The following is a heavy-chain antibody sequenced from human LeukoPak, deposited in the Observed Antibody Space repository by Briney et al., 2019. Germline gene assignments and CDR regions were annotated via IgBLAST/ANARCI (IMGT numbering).Heavy chain of an antibody. J-gene: IGHJ4*02. CDR1: GYTFTGYY. CDR2: INPNSGGT. D-gene: IGHD6-13*01. CDR3: ARDRAAAGTGFDY. V-gene: IGHV1-2*02. Sequence: ASVKVSCKASGYTFTGYYMHWVRQAPGQGLEWMGWINPNSGGTNYAQKFQGRVTMTRDTSISTAYMELSRLRSDDTAVYYCARDRAAAGTGFDYWGQGTLVTVSS.